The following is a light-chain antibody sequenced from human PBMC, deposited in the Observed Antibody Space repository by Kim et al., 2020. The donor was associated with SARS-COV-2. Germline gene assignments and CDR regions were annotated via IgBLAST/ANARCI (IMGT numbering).Light chain of an antibody. J-gene: IGKJ2*01. CDR2: GAS. Sequence: SPGERATLACRASQSVSNNIAWYQHKPGQPPRLRIYGASTRATGVPARFSGGGSGTDFTLTVSSLQSEDFAVYYCHQYNDWPPGDTFGQGTKLEI. CDR1: QSVSNN. V-gene: IGKV3-15*01. CDR3: HQYNDWPPGDT.